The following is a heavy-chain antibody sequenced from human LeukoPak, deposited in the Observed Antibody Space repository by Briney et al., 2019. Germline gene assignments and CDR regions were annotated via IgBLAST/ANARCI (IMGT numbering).Heavy chain of an antibody. Sequence: SETLSLTCAVSGYSISSGYYWGWIRQPPGKGLEWIGSIYHSGSTYYNPSLKSRVTISVDTSKNQFSLKLSSVTAADTAVYYCARRILEWLFIFDYWGQGTLVTVSS. D-gene: IGHD3-3*01. CDR2: IYHSGST. CDR3: ARRILEWLFIFDY. CDR1: GYSISSGYY. J-gene: IGHJ4*02. V-gene: IGHV4-38-2*01.